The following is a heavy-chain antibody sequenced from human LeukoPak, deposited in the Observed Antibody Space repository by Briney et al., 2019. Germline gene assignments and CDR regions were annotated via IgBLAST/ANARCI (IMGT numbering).Heavy chain of an antibody. CDR3: AKDRVVLLYYFDY. J-gene: IGHJ4*02. D-gene: IGHD2-15*01. V-gene: IGHV3-30*18. CDR2: ISYDGSNK. CDR1: GFTFSSYG. Sequence: GRSLRLSCAASGFTFSSYGMHWVRQAPGKGLEWVAVISYDGSNKYYADSVKGRFTISRDNSKNTLYLQMNSLRAEDTAVYYCAKDRVVLLYYFDYWGQGTLVTVSS.